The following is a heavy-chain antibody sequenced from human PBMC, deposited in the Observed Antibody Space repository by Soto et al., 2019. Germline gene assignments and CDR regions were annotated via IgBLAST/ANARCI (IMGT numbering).Heavy chain of an antibody. J-gene: IGHJ6*02. D-gene: IGHD1-20*01. Sequence: QVQLQESGPGLVKPSQTLSLTCNVSGGSISSGGCYWNWIGQHPGKAPEWIGYISYSGSRYYNPPLKSRITISVDSSKNQFSLKLTSVTAADTAVYYCARAKITPGYYYSGMDVWGQGTTVTVSS. V-gene: IGHV4-31*03. CDR3: ARAKITPGYYYSGMDV. CDR2: ISYSGSR. CDR1: GGSISSGGCY.